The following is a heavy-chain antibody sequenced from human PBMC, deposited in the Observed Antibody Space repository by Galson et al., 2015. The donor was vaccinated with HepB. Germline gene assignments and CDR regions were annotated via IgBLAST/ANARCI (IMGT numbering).Heavy chain of an antibody. V-gene: IGHV3-30*18. CDR3: AKDPYLYSALAGTMAGFDY. D-gene: IGHD6-19*01. Sequence: SLRLSCAASGFTFSNYGIHWVRQAPGKGLEWMAVISYDGSYKYYADSVKGRFTVSRDYSKNALYLQMNSLRAEDTALYYCAKDPYLYSALAGTMAGFDYWGQGTLVTVSS. CDR1: GFTFSNYG. CDR2: ISYDGSYK. J-gene: IGHJ4*02.